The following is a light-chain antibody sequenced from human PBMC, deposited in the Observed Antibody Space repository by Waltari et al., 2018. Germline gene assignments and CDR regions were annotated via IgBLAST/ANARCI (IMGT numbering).Light chain of an antibody. CDR1: QSLLYSNGNTY. CDR2: KVT. V-gene: IGKV2-40*01. CDR3: LQTSKDPYT. Sequence: DIVMTQTPLSLPVTPGESASISCRSSQSLLYSNGNTYLHWYLQKPGQSPRLLIYKVTNRESGVPDRFSGSGSGTDFTLRISRVEPEDVGVYYCLQTSKDPYTFCQGTKVEIK. J-gene: IGKJ2*01.